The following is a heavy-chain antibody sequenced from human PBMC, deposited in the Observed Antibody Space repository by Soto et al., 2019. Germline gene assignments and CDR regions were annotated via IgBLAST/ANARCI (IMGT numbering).Heavy chain of an antibody. CDR1: GFTFSSYA. J-gene: IGHJ4*02. CDR2: ISYDGSNK. Sequence: PGGSLRLSCAASGFTFSSYAMHWVRQAPGKGLEWVAVISYDGSNKYYADSVKGRFTISRDNSKNTLYLQMNSLRAEDTAVYYCARPPRKDTAMANFDYWGQGTLVTVSS. D-gene: IGHD5-18*01. CDR3: ARPPRKDTAMANFDY. V-gene: IGHV3-30-3*01.